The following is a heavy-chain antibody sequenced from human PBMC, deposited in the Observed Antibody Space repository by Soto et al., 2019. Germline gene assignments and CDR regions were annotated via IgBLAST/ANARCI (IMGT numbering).Heavy chain of an antibody. D-gene: IGHD4-4*01. CDR2: ISSSSNTI. J-gene: IGHJ4*02. CDR3: ARGSTTVDY. Sequence: EVQLVESGGGLVQPGGSLTLSCAASGFIFSTYGMNWVRQAPGKGLEWISYISSSSNTIYYADSVKGRFTISRDNAENSLYLQMNSLRDEDTAVYHCARGSTTVDYWGQGTLVTVSS. V-gene: IGHV3-48*02. CDR1: GFIFSTYG.